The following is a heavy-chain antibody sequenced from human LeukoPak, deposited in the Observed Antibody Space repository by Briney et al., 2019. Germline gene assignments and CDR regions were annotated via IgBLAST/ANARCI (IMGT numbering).Heavy chain of an antibody. CDR3: ARDLYPGYYYYYMDV. V-gene: IGHV1-2*02. CDR1: GYTFTGYY. J-gene: IGHJ6*03. D-gene: IGHD3-16*02. Sequence: ASVKVSCEASGYTFTGYYMHWVRQAPGQGLEWMGGINHNSGGTNYAQKFQGRVTMTRDTSISTAYMELSRLRSDDTAVYYCARDLYPGYYYYYMDVWGKGTTVTVSS. CDR2: INHNSGGT.